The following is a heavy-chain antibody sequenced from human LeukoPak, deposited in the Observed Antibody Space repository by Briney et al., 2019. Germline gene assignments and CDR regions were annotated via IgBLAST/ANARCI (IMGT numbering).Heavy chain of an antibody. J-gene: IGHJ4*02. Sequence: GGSLRLSCAASGFSFSGYSMSWVRQAPGKGLEWVSAISGSGGRTYYADSVKGRFTFSKDNSKNTLSLQMNTLRLEDTAVYYCAKGVREGAAGGTGFDHWGQGTLVTVSS. V-gene: IGHV3-23*01. D-gene: IGHD6-13*01. CDR3: AKGVREGAAGGTGFDH. CDR2: ISGSGGRT. CDR1: GFSFSGYS.